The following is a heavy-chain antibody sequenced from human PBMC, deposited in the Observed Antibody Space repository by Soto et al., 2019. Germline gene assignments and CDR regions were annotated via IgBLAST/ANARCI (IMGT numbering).Heavy chain of an antibody. CDR1: GFTFSSDS. J-gene: IGHJ5*02. Sequence: EVQLVESGGGLVQPGGSLRLSCAASGFTFSSDSMNWVRQAPGKGLEWVSYISSSSSTIYYADSVKGRFTISRDNAKNSLILQMNCLRDEDTAVYYCARENDYVWGSYRLNWFDPWGQGTLVTVSS. CDR2: ISSSSSTI. CDR3: ARENDYVWGSYRLNWFDP. V-gene: IGHV3-48*02. D-gene: IGHD3-16*02.